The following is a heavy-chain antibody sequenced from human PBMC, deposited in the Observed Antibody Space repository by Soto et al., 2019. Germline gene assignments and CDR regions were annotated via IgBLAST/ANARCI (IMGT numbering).Heavy chain of an antibody. CDR3: TTDNRFIDDFDN. Sequence: GGSLRLSCTASGFTFGNYAMSWFRQAPGKGLEWVGFIRSKADGGTTEYAASVKGRFTISRDDSKSIAHLQMNSLKTEDTAVYYCTTDNRFIDDFDNWGQGTMVTVSS. CDR1: GFTFGNYA. CDR2: IRSKADGGTT. J-gene: IGHJ3*02. V-gene: IGHV3-49*03. D-gene: IGHD3-10*01.